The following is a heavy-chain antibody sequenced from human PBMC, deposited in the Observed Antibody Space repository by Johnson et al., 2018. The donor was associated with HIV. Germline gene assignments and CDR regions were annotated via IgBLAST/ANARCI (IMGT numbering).Heavy chain of an antibody. Sequence: VQLVESGGGLVQPGGSLRLSCAASGFNFDDYAMSWVRQVPGKGLEGVSGINWNGGSIGYADSVKGRFTISRDNAKKSLYLQMNGLRDEDTALYYCARGRPWGWELRRDAFDIWGQGTMVTVSS. V-gene: IGHV3-20*04. CDR1: GFNFDDYA. D-gene: IGHD3-16*01. CDR3: ARGRPWGWELRRDAFDI. J-gene: IGHJ3*02. CDR2: INWNGGSI.